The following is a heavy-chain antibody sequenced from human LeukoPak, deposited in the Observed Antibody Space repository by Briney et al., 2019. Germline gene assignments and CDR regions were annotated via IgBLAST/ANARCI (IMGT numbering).Heavy chain of an antibody. J-gene: IGHJ4*02. CDR1: GFTFTTYN. Sequence: GGSLRLSCAASGFTFTTYNMNWVRQAPGTGLEWVSSITSSSSYTFYADSVKGRFTISRDNAKNSLYLQMNSLRAEDTAVYYCARDDRDILTGYYIFDYWGQGTLVTVSS. V-gene: IGHV3-21*01. D-gene: IGHD3-9*01. CDR2: ITSSSSYT. CDR3: ARDDRDILTGYYIFDY.